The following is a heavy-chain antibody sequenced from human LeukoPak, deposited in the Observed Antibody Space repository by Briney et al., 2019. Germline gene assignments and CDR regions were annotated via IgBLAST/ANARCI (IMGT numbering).Heavy chain of an antibody. CDR3: AREAGETHNTGIDS. D-gene: IGHD1-14*01. CDR1: GGSISNDFYY. J-gene: IGHJ4*02. Sequence: SETLSLTCTVSGGSISNDFYYWGWIRQPPGKGLEWIGSISYSGSTYSNPSLKTRVTISVDSSKNHFSLKLSSVTAADTAVYYCAREAGETHNTGIDSWGQGTLVTVSS. V-gene: IGHV4-39*02. CDR2: ISYSGST.